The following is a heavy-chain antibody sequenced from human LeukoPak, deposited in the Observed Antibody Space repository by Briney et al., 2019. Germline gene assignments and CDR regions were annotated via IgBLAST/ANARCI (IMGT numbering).Heavy chain of an antibody. D-gene: IGHD5-18*01. CDR1: GGTSSSYA. Sequence: ASVKVSCKASGGTSSSYAISWVRQAPGLGLEWMGGIIPIFGTANYAQKFQGRVTITTDESTSTAYMELSSLRSEDTAVYYCARGERGYSYVTHYWGQGTLVTVSS. V-gene: IGHV1-69*05. J-gene: IGHJ4*02. CDR2: IIPIFGTA. CDR3: ARGERGYSYVTHY.